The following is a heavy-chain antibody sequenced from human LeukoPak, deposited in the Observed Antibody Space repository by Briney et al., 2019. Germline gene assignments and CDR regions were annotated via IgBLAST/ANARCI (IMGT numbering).Heavy chain of an antibody. V-gene: IGHV3-7*01. J-gene: IGHJ5*02. CDR2: IEQDGSEK. D-gene: IGHD2-15*01. CDR1: GFIFSGYW. CDR3: ARGADGVSSNSRGWFDP. Sequence: GGSLRLSCAASGFIFSGYWMTWVRQAPGKGLEWVANIEQDGSEKYYVDSVKGRFTISRDNARNSLYLQMNTLRAEDTAVYSCARGADGVSSNSRGWFDPWGQGTLVTVSS.